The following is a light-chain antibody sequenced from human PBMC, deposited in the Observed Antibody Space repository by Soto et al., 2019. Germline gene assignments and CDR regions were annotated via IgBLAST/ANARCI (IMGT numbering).Light chain of an antibody. Sequence: EIVLTQSPATLSLSPGERATLSCRASQCVSSYLAWYQQKPDQAPRLLIYDASNRATGIPARFSGSGSGTDFTLTISSLEPEDFAVYYCQQRSNWPSTFGQGTRLEI. CDR2: DAS. CDR1: QCVSSY. CDR3: QQRSNWPST. J-gene: IGKJ5*01. V-gene: IGKV3-11*01.